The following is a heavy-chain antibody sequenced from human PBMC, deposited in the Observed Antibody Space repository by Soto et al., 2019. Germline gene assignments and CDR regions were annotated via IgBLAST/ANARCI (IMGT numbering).Heavy chain of an antibody. D-gene: IGHD5-18*01. Sequence: SVKVSCKASGGTFSSYAISWVRQAPGQGLEWMGGIIPIFGTANYAQKFQGRVTITTDKSTSTAYMELSSLRSEDTAVYYCARDSGYSYGHDYWGQGTLVTVSS. CDR3: ARDSGYSYGHDY. CDR2: IIPIFGTA. CDR1: GGTFSSYA. V-gene: IGHV1-69*05. J-gene: IGHJ4*02.